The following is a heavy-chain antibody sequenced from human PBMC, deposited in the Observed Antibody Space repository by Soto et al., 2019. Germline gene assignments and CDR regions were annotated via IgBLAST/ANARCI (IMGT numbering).Heavy chain of an antibody. CDR3: AREGWDYYDSSGYYGGPGY. J-gene: IGHJ4*02. Sequence: ASVKVSCKASGYTFTSYYMHWVRQAPGQGLEWMGIINPSGGSTSYAQKFQGRVTMTRDTSTSTVYMELSSLRSEDTAVYYCAREGWDYYDSSGYYGGPGYWGQGTLVTVSS. D-gene: IGHD3-22*01. CDR2: INPSGGST. CDR1: GYTFTSYY. V-gene: IGHV1-46*01.